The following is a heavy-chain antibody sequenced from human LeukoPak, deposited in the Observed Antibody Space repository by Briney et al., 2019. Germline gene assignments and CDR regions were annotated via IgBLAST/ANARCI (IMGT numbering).Heavy chain of an antibody. CDR3: ASRGRSTRQYYYYMDV. CDR1: GGSFSGYY. CDR2: INHSGST. Sequence: SETLSLTCAVYGGSFSGYYWSWIRQPPGKGLEWIGEINHSGSTNYNPSLKSRVTTSVDTSKNQFSLKLSSVTAADTAVYYCASRGRSTRQYYYYMDVWGKGTTVTISS. V-gene: IGHV4-34*01. J-gene: IGHJ6*03. D-gene: IGHD2-2*01.